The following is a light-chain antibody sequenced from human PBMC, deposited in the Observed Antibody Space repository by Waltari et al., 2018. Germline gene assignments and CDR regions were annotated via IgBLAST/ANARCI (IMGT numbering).Light chain of an antibody. J-gene: IGKJ4*01. CDR1: QSVGSN. Sequence: EIVMTQSPATLSGSPGERATLPCRASQSVGSNLAWYQQKPGQAPRLLISGASTGATGVPARFSGSGSGTEFTLTISSLQSEDFAIYYCQQYNNWPLTFGGGTKVESK. CDR3: QQYNNWPLT. CDR2: GAS. V-gene: IGKV3-15*01.